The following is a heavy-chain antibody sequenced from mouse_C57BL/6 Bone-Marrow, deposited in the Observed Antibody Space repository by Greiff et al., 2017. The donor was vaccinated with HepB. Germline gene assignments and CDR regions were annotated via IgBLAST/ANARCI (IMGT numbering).Heavy chain of an antibody. J-gene: IGHJ3*01. V-gene: IGHV3-6*01. CDR1: GYSITSGYY. Sequence: EVKLQQSGPGLVKPSQSLSLTCSVTGYSITSGYYWNWIRQFPGNKLEWMGYISYDGSNNYNPSLKNRISITRDTSKNQFFLKLNSVTTEDTATYYCARTTVVAPFAYWGQGTLVTVSA. CDR3: ARTTVVAPFAY. D-gene: IGHD1-1*01. CDR2: ISYDGSN.